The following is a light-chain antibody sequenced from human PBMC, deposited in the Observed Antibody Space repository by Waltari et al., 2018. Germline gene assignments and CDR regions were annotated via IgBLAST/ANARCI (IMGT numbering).Light chain of an antibody. CDR3: QQRRNWPIT. J-gene: IGKJ5*01. CDR1: QSVDYY. V-gene: IGKV3-11*01. Sequence: EIVLTQSPATLSLPPGEGATLSCRASQSVDYYLAWYQQKPGQAPRLLIPDASNRASGVPARFSGSGSGTDFSLTISSLEPEDFAVYYCQQRRNWPITFGQGTRLEIK. CDR2: DAS.